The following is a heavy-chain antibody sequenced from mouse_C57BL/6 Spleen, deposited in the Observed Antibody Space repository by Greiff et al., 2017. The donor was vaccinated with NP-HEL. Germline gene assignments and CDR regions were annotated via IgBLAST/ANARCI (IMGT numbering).Heavy chain of an antibody. J-gene: IGHJ2*01. CDR3: ARDPYDGYFDY. D-gene: IGHD2-3*01. CDR1: GFTFSSYG. Sequence: EVQLQESGGDLVKPGGSLKLSCAASGFTFSSYGMSWVRQTPDKRLEWVATISSGGSYTYYPDSVKGRFTISRDNAKNTLYLQMSSLKSEDTAMYYCARDPYDGYFDYWGQGTTLTVSS. V-gene: IGHV5-6*01. CDR2: ISSGGSYT.